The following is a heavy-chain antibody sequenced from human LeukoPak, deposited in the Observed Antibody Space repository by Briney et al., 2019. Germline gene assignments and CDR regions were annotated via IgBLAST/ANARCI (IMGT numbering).Heavy chain of an antibody. V-gene: IGHV4-59*01. CDR3: ARDNYYDSSGYSRPLDY. CDR1: GGSTTSYY. J-gene: IGHJ4*02. D-gene: IGHD3-22*01. CDR2: IYYSGST. Sequence: SETLSLTCTVSGGSTTSYYWSWIRQPPGKGLDWIGYIYYSGSTNYNPSLKSRVAISIDTSKNQFSLKLRSVTAADTAVYYCARDNYYDSSGYSRPLDYWGQGTLVTVSS.